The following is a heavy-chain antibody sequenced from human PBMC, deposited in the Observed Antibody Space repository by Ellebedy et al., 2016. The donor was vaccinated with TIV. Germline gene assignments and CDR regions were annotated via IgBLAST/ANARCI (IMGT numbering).Heavy chain of an antibody. D-gene: IGHD6-13*01. CDR2: ISHDGSNK. CDR3: ARGSSSRGYFDS. J-gene: IGHJ4*02. V-gene: IGHV3-30-3*01. Sequence: GESLKISXAASGFTFSYYSMHWVRQAPGKGLEWVAVISHDGSNKYHAESVKGRFTISRDDSKNTLYLQMNTLRTEDTALSFCARGSSSRGYFDSWGQGTLVTVSS. CDR1: GFTFSYYS.